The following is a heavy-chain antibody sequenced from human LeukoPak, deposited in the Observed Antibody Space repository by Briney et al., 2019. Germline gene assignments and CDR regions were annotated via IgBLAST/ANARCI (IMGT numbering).Heavy chain of an antibody. CDR3: ARLLRVGYCSNTTCNWFDP. J-gene: IGHJ5*02. Sequence: SETLSLTRTVSGGSISSSSYYWGWIRQPPGKGLAWIGSIYYSRSTYYSPSLNDRVTISLDTSKNQFSLRLSSVTATDPAVYYCARLLRVGYCSNTTCNWFDPWGQGTLVTVSA. CDR2: IYYSRST. D-gene: IGHD2-2*03. CDR1: GGSISSSSYY. V-gene: IGHV4-39*07.